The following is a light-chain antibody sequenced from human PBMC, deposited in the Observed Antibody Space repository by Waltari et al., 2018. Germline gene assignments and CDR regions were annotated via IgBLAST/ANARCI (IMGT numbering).Light chain of an antibody. CDR3: CSYAGNYIWV. V-gene: IGLV2-23*02. Sequence: QSALTQPASVSGSPGQSVTISCTGASSDLGRYDIVSWYQQHPGNAPKLILFDVSKRPSGVSDRVSGSKSGDTASLTISGPQFEDEADYYCCSYAGNYIWVFGGGTRLTVL. J-gene: IGLJ3*02. CDR2: DVS. CDR1: SSDLGRYDI.